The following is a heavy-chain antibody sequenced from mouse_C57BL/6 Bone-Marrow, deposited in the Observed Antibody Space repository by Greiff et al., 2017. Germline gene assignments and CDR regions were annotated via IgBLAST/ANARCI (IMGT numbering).Heavy chain of an antibody. Sequence: EVQRVESGGGLVKPGGSLKLSCAASGFTFSSYAMSWVRQTPEKRLEWVATISDGGSYTYYPDTVKGRFTISRDNAKNNLYLQMSHLKSEDTAMYYCARDPVTTVVAHWYFDVWGTGTTVTVSS. CDR2: ISDGGSYT. D-gene: IGHD1-1*01. CDR3: ARDPVTTVVAHWYFDV. J-gene: IGHJ1*03. CDR1: GFTFSSYA. V-gene: IGHV5-4*01.